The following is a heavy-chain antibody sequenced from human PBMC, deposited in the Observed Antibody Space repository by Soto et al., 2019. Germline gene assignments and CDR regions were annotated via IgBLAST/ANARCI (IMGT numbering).Heavy chain of an antibody. CDR1: GFTFSNAW. CDR2: IKSKTDGGTT. V-gene: IGHV3-15*01. J-gene: IGHJ4*02. D-gene: IGHD6-19*01. Sequence: GGSLRLSCAASGFTFSNAWMSWVRQPPGKGREWVGRIKSKTDGGTTDYVAPVKGRFIISRDDSKKMVYLRIDSLKTEDTAMYYCTTGQVAGTRDYWGQGTLVTVSS. CDR3: TTGQVAGTRDY.